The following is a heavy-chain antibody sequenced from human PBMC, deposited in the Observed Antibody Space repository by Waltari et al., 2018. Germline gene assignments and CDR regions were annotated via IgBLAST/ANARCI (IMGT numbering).Heavy chain of an antibody. V-gene: IGHV2-5*01. CDR3: AHRPGSSAPRGWFDP. J-gene: IGHJ5*02. CDR1: GFSLSTSGVG. D-gene: IGHD6-6*01. CDR2: IYWNDDK. Sequence: QITLKESGPTLVKPTQTLTLTCTFSGFSLSTSGVGLGWLLQPPGKALEWLAPIYWNDDKRYSPPLKSRLTITKDPSKNQVVLTMTHMDPVDTATYYRAHRPGSSAPRGWFDPWGQGTLVTVSS.